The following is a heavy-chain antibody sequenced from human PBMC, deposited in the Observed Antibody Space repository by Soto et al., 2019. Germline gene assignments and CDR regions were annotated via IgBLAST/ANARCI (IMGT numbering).Heavy chain of an antibody. J-gene: IGHJ5*02. CDR1: GFSFSSYA. D-gene: IGHD6-19*01. CDR3: ARDMYSSDYFVKWFEP. CDR2: ISHDGINK. Sequence: QVRLVESGGGVVQPGRSLRLSCTASGFSFSSYAMYWFRQPPGKGLELVAVISHDGINKHYADSVKGRVNVPRDNSNHSLDLQLNSLRGEDTAMYYCARDMYSSDYFVKWFEPWGQGTLVTVSS. V-gene: IGHV3-30-3*01.